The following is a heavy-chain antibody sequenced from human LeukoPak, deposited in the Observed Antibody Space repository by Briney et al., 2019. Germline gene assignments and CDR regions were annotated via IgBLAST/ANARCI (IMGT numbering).Heavy chain of an antibody. J-gene: IGHJ3*02. CDR1: GFTFSSYA. CDR3: ARGYDFWSGDNDAFDI. V-gene: IGHV3-23*01. Sequence: HSGGSLRLSCAASGFTFSSYAMSWVRQAPGKGLEWVSGIRGSGGSTYYADSVKGRFTISRDNSKNTLYLQMNSLRAEDTAVYYCARGYDFWSGDNDAFDIWGQGTMVTVSS. CDR2: IRGSGGST. D-gene: IGHD3-3*01.